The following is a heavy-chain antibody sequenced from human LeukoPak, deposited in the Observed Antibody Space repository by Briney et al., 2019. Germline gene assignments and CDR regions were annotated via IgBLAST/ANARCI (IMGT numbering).Heavy chain of an antibody. CDR1: GGSFSAYF. Sequence: SETLSPTCAVSGGSFSAYFWRWIRQPPGKGLEWIGDVGHSGSADYNPSLKSRVTISADPSKSQFSLKLTSVTAADTAVYYCATRGDYSDTSGNSYDALDIWGEGTMVTVSS. CDR3: ATRGDYSDTSGNSYDALDI. J-gene: IGHJ3*02. D-gene: IGHD3-22*01. CDR2: VGHSGSA. V-gene: IGHV4-34*01.